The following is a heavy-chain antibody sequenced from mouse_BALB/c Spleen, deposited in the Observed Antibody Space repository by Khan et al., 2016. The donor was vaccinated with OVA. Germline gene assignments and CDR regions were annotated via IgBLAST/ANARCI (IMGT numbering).Heavy chain of an antibody. D-gene: IGHD1-1*01. CDR2: IGPGSGNT. V-gene: IGHV1S41*01. CDR3: ARSNYYGSSLYAMDY. Sequence: DLVKPGASVKLSCKASGYTFTSYWINWIKLRPGQGLEWVGHIGPGSGNTYYNEIFKGKATLTVDTSSSTAYIQLSSLSSEDSAVXYCARSNYYGSSLYAMDYWGQGTSVTVSS. J-gene: IGHJ4*01. CDR1: GYTFTSYW.